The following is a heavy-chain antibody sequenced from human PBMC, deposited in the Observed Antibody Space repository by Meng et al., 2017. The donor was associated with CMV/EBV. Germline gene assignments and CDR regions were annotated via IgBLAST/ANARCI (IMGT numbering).Heavy chain of an antibody. CDR1: GGTFSSYP. CDR3: ADYSGSYWGPHYGMDV. V-gene: IGHV1-69*02. CDR2: IIPILGIA. D-gene: IGHD1-26*01. Sequence: SVKVSCKASGGTFSSYPISWVRQAPGQGLEWMGRIIPILGIANCAQKFQGRVTITADKSTSTAYMELSSLRSEDTAVYYCADYSGSYWGPHYGMDVWGQGTTVTVSS. J-gene: IGHJ6*02.